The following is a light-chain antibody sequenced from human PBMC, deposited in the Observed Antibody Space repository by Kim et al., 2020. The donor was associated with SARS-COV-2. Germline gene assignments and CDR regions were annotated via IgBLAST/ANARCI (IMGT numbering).Light chain of an antibody. CDR3: QAWDSSKVV. CDR2: QDS. V-gene: IGLV3-1*01. J-gene: IGLJ2*01. CDR1: KLGDKC. Sequence: SYELTQPPSVSVSPGQTVSITCSGDKLGDKCARWYQQKPGQSPVLVIYQDSKRPSGIPERISGSNSGNTATLTISGTQAMDEADYYCQAWDSSKVVF.